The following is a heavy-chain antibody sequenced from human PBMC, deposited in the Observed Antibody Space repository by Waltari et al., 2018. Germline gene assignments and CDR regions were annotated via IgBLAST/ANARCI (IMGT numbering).Heavy chain of an antibody. V-gene: IGHV1-69*01. CDR3: ATLDRGGWLSPHS. Sequence: QVQLVQSGAEVKKPGASVKVSCKASGYTFTSYDINWVRQATGQGLEWMGGIIPIFGTANYAQKFQGRVTITADESTSTAYMELSSLRSEDTAVYYCATLDRGGWLSPHSWGQGTLVTVSS. CDR2: IIPIFGTA. J-gene: IGHJ4*02. D-gene: IGHD3-10*01. CDR1: GYTFTSYD.